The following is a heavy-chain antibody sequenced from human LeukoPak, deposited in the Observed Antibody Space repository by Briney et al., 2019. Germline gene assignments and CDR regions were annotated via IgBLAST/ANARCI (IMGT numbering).Heavy chain of an antibody. Sequence: PSETLSLTCTVSGGSITSGDYYWSWIRQPPGKGLEWIAYIYHSGSAYYNPSLKSRVTISVDTSKNQFSLKLSSVTAADTAVYYCARDPVGYGPDFDYWGPGTLVTVSS. J-gene: IGHJ4*02. CDR2: IYHSGSA. V-gene: IGHV4-30-4*01. CDR3: ARDPVGYGPDFDY. D-gene: IGHD3-10*01. CDR1: GGSITSGDYY.